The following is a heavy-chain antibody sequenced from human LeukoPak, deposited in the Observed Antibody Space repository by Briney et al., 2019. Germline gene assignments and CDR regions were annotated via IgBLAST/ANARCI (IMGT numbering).Heavy chain of an antibody. CDR1: GGSFSGYY. V-gene: IGHV4-34*01. D-gene: IGHD3-10*01. CDR3: ARGRGDY. Sequence: SETLSLTCAGYGGSFSGYYWSWIRQPPGKGLEWIGEINHSGSTNYNPSLKSRVTISVDTSKNQSSLKLSSVTAADTAVYYCARGRGDYWGQGTLVTVSS. J-gene: IGHJ4*02. CDR2: INHSGST.